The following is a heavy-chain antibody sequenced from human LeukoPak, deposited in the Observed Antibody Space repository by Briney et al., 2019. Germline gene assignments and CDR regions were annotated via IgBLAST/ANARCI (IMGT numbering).Heavy chain of an antibody. V-gene: IGHV1-8*01. CDR3: ARVSDSSGYPDDAFDI. CDR1: GYTFTSYD. D-gene: IGHD3-22*01. Sequence: ASVKVSCKASGYTFTSYDINWVRQATGQGLEWMGWMNPNSGNTGYAQKFQGRVTMTRDTSASTAYMELSSLRSEDTAVYYCARVSDSSGYPDDAFDIWGQGTMVTVSS. J-gene: IGHJ3*02. CDR2: MNPNSGNT.